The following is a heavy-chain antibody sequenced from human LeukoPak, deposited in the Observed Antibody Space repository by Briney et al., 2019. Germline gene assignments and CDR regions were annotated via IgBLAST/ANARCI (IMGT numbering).Heavy chain of an antibody. D-gene: IGHD3-10*01. V-gene: IGHV1-8*01. CDR3: AGYGSGSYRNYDAFDI. CDR2: MNPNSGNT. Sequence: GASVKVSCKASGYTFTSYDINWVRQATGQGLEWMGWMNPNSGNTGYAQKFQGRVTMTRNTSISTAYMELSRLRSEDTAVYYCAGYGSGSYRNYDAFDIWGQGTMVTVSS. CDR1: GYTFTSYD. J-gene: IGHJ3*02.